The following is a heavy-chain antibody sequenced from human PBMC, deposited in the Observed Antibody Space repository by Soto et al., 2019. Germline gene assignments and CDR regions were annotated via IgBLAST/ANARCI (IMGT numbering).Heavy chain of an antibody. CDR3: ARKSERGVIRIIWFDP. CDR1: GGFFIGYY. CDR2: INHSGST. V-gene: IGHV4-34*01. Sequence: SETLSLTCAVYGGFFIGYYWSWIRQPPGKGLEWIGEINHSGSTNYNPSLKSRVTISVDTSKNQFSLTLTSVTAADTAVYYCARKSERGVIRIIWFDPWGQGTLVTVS. D-gene: IGHD3-10*01. J-gene: IGHJ5*02.